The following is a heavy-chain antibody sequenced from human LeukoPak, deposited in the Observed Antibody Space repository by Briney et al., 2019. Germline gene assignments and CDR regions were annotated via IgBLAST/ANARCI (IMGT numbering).Heavy chain of an antibody. CDR1: GGSISDNY. CDR3: ARHPFATPFDY. Sequence: SETLSLTCTASGGSISDNYWSLIRQPPGKGLEWIGYAYYSGHTNYNSSLKSRVTMSLDTSKSQFSLRLSSVTAADTAVYFCARHPFATPFDYWGPGTLVTVSS. J-gene: IGHJ4*02. V-gene: IGHV4-59*08. D-gene: IGHD2-15*01. CDR2: AYYSGHT.